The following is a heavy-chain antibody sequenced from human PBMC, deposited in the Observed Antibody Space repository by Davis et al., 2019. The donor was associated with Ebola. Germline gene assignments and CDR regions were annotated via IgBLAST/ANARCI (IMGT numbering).Heavy chain of an antibody. J-gene: IGHJ4*02. CDR1: GYTFTGYY. CDR3: ARAPKQLAYFDY. Sequence: ASVKVSCKASGYTFTGYYMHWVRQAPGQGLEWMGWINPNSDGTNYAQKFQGWVTMTRDTSISTAYMELSSLRSEDTAVYYCARAPKQLAYFDYWGQGTLVTVSS. CDR2: INPNSDGT. V-gene: IGHV1-2*04. D-gene: IGHD6-6*01.